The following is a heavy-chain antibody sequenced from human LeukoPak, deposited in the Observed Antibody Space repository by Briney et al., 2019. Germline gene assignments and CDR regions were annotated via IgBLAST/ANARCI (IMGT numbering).Heavy chain of an antibody. V-gene: IGHV3-11*01. Sequence: GGSLRLSCAASGFTFSDYYMSWIRQAPGKGLEWVSYISSSGSTTYYADSVKGRFSISRDNSKNTLYLQMNSLRAEDTAVYYCAKAYTSGSYFIDDAFDIWGQGTMVTASS. CDR2: ISSSGSTT. CDR3: AKAYTSGSYFIDDAFDI. D-gene: IGHD3-10*01. J-gene: IGHJ3*02. CDR1: GFTFSDYY.